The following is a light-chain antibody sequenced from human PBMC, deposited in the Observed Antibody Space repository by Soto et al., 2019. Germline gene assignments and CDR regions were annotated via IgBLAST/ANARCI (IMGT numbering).Light chain of an antibody. V-gene: IGKV1-8*01. CDR1: QGISSY. J-gene: IGKJ1*01. CDR3: QQYYSYPRT. CDR2: AAS. Sequence: AIRMTQSPSSLSASTGDRVTITCRASQGISSYLAWYQQKPGKAPKLLIYAASTLYSGAPSSFSGSGSGTDFTLTISCLQSEDVATYYCQQYYSYPRTFGQGTKVEIK.